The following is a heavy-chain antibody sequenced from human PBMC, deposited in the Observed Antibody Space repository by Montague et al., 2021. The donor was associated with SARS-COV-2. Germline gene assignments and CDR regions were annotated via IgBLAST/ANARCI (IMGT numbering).Heavy chain of an antibody. CDR1: GGSNSRYY. CDR2: VSDSGS. CDR3: ARHRKDYDILTGYSTSFYYDMDV. V-gene: IGHV4-59*08. J-gene: IGHJ6*02. Sequence: SKTLSLTCTVSGGSNSRYYWSWIRQPPGKGLEWIGYVSDSGSDYNPSLKSRVSISVDTSKKLLSLSLSSVTAADTAIYYCARHRKDYDILTGYSTSFYYDMDVWGQGTRSPSP. D-gene: IGHD3-9*01.